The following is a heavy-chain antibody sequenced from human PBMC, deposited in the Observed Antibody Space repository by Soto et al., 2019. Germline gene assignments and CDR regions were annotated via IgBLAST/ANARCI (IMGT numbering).Heavy chain of an antibody. CDR1: GFTVTRNY. Sequence: QLVESGGGLIQPGGSLRLSCAASGFTVTRNYMTWVRLTPGKWLECVSTIHTGGKTYYTDSVKGRFTVSRDESKNTLHLQMNTLRAEDTAVYYCATGGSKRVRGAIVEVFHLEFWGRGTVVTVTS. J-gene: IGHJ4*02. CDR2: IHTGGKT. D-gene: IGHD3-10*01. CDR3: ATGGSKRVRGAIVEVFHLEF. V-gene: IGHV3-53*02.